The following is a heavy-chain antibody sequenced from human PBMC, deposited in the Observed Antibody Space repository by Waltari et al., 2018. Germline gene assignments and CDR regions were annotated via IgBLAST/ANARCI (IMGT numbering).Heavy chain of an antibody. Sequence: QVQLVASGGGVVRPGGSLRLSGAAPGFTFSSYGMHWVRQAPGKGLEWVGLRRDDGSNKDDADSVKGRFANSRDNSKNTLYLQMNSLRAEDTAVYYCAKRLGVGATRPFGYWGQGTLVTVSS. CDR1: GFTFSSYG. CDR3: AKRLGVGATRPFGY. V-gene: IGHV3-30*02. D-gene: IGHD1-26*01. J-gene: IGHJ4*02. CDR2: RRDDGSNK.